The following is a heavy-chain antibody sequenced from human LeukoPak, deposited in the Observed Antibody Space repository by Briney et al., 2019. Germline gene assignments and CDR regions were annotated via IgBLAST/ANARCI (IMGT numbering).Heavy chain of an antibody. Sequence: SETLSLTCTVSGGSISSYYWSWIRQPPGKGLEWIGYIYYSGSTNYNPSLKSRVTISVDTSKNQFSLKLSSVTAADTAVYYCATADGGDTAMVIDSWGQGTLVTVSS. V-gene: IGHV4-59*01. D-gene: IGHD5-18*01. CDR2: IYYSGST. CDR1: GGSISSYY. CDR3: ATADGGDTAMVIDS. J-gene: IGHJ5*01.